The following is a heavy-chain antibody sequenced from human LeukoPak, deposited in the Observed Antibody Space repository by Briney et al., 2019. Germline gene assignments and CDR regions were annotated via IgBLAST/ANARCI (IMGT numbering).Heavy chain of an antibody. CDR2: IYYSGST. J-gene: IGHJ5*02. CDR1: GGSISSYY. V-gene: IGHV4-59*01. Sequence: SETLSLTCTVSGGSISSYYWSWLRQPPGKGLEWMGYIYYSGSTNYNPSLKSRVTISVDTSKNQFSLKLSSVTAADTAVYYCARDHSSSWYGGAWFDPWGQGTLVTVSS. CDR3: ARDHSSSWYGGAWFDP. D-gene: IGHD6-13*01.